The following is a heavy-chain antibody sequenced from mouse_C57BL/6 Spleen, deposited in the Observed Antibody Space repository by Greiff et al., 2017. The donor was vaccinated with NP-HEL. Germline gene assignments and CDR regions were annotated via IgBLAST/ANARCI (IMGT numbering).Heavy chain of an antibody. Sequence: QVQLQQPGTELVKPGASVKLSCKASGYTFTSYWMHWVKQRPGQGLEWIGNINPSNGGTNYNEKFKSKATLTVDKSSSTAYMQLSSLTSEDSAVYYGAREGRGIYYGSSYWYFEVWGTGTTVTASS. CDR2: INPSNGGT. J-gene: IGHJ1*03. CDR1: GYTFTSYW. V-gene: IGHV1-53*01. CDR3: AREGRGIYYGSSYWYFEV. D-gene: IGHD1-1*01.